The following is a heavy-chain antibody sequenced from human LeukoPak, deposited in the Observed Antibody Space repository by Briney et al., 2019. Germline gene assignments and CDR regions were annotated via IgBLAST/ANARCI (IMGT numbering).Heavy chain of an antibody. CDR2: INHSGST. D-gene: IGHD4-4*01. J-gene: IGHJ6*02. Sequence: PSETLSLTCAVCGGSFSGYYWSWIRQPPGKGLEWIGEINHSGSTNYNPSLKSRVTISVDTSKNQFSLKLSSVTAADTAVYYCALHPNRRYYYYGMDVWGQGTTVTVSS. CDR3: ALHPNRRYYYYGMDV. CDR1: GGSFSGYY. V-gene: IGHV4-34*01.